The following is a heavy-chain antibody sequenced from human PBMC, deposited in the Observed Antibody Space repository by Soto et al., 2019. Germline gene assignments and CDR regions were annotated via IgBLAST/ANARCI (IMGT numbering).Heavy chain of an antibody. CDR2: ISPHSGGT. CDR1: GYTFTGYF. D-gene: IGHD1-26*01. CDR3: ERDPGGRYAY. V-gene: IGHV1-2*02. J-gene: IGHJ4*02. Sequence: ASVKVSCKASGYTFTGYFMHWVRQAPGQGLEWMGWISPHSGGTHYAQKFQGRVTMTRDTFISTAYMELNRVRSDDTAVYFCERDPGGRYAYWGQGTLVTVSS.